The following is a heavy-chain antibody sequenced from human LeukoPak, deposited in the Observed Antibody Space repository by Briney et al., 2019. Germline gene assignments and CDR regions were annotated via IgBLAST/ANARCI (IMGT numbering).Heavy chain of an antibody. CDR1: GGSISSSSYY. CDR3: ARVIRDIVVVVAARGVWFDP. D-gene: IGHD2-15*01. CDR2: IYYSGST. V-gene: IGHV4-39*07. J-gene: IGHJ5*02. Sequence: PSETLSLTCTVSGGSISSSSYYWGWIRQPPGKGLEWIGSIYYSGSTYYNPSLKSRVTISVDTSKNQFSLKLSSVTAADTAVYYCARVIRDIVVVVAARGVWFDPWGQGTLVTVSS.